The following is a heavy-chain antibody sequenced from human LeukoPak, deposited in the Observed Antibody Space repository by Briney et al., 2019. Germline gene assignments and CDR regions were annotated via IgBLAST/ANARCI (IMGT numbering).Heavy chain of an antibody. J-gene: IGHJ6*02. CDR3: ARVGCSGGSCYPNLFYYYYYYGMDV. Sequence: GRSMRLSCAASGFTFSSYWMNWARQAPGKGLEWVARIKHNGNVNYYVVSVKGRFTISRDNAKNSLYLHMNSMRAEDTAVYYCARVGCSGGSCYPNLFYYYYYYGMDVWGQGTTVTVSS. CDR1: GFTFSSYW. V-gene: IGHV3-7*01. D-gene: IGHD2-15*01. CDR2: IKHNGNVN.